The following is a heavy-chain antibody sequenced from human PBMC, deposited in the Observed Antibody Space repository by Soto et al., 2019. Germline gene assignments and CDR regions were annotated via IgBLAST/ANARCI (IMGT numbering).Heavy chain of an antibody. J-gene: IGHJ4*02. D-gene: IGHD6-19*01. V-gene: IGHV4-31*03. CDR1: GGSISSGGYY. CDR2: IYYSGST. CDR3: ARAGSGWHIFDY. Sequence: LSLTCTVSGGSISSGGYYWSWIRQHPGRGLEWIGYIYYSGSTYYNPSLKSRVTISVDTSKNQFSLKLSSVTAADTAVYYCARAGSGWHIFDYWGQGTLVTVSS.